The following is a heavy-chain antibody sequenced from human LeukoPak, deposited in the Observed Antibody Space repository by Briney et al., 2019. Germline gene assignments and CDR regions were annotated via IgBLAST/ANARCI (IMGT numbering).Heavy chain of an antibody. CDR2: ISSSGSTI. CDR3: ARGYTYYYDTSYDY. CDR1: GFTFSSYE. Sequence: GGSLRLSCAASGFTFSSYEMNWVRQAPGKGLEWVSYISSSGSTIYYADSVKGRFTISRDNAKNSLYLQMNSLRAEDTAVYYCARGYTYYYDTSYDYWGQGTLVTVSS. J-gene: IGHJ4*02. D-gene: IGHD3-22*01. V-gene: IGHV3-48*03.